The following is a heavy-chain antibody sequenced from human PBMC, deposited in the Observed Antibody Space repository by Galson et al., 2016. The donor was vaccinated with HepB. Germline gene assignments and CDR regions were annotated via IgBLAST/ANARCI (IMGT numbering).Heavy chain of an antibody. CDR1: GFTISGYW. CDR3: VRDHSSGWSFDL. V-gene: IGHV3-7*01. J-gene: IGHJ2*01. D-gene: IGHD6-19*01. Sequence: SLRPSCAASGFTISGYWMSWVRQAPGKGLEWVANINHDGSEKYIVDSVKGRFTTSRDNAKNSLDLQMNSLRAEDTAVYYCVRDHSSGWSFDLWGRGTLVTVSS. CDR2: INHDGSEK.